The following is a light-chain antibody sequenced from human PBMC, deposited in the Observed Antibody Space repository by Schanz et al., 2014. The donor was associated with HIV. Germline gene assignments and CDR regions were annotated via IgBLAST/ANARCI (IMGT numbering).Light chain of an antibody. V-gene: IGKV1-5*01. CDR1: QSISWW. J-gene: IGKJ1*01. CDR3: QQYDRSSWT. Sequence: DIQMTQSPSTLSTSVGDRVTLTCRASQSISWWLAWYQQKPGKAPKLLIYAASSLQSGVPSRFSGSGSGTDFTLTISSLQPEDFATYYCQQYDRSSWTFGLGTKVETK. CDR2: AAS.